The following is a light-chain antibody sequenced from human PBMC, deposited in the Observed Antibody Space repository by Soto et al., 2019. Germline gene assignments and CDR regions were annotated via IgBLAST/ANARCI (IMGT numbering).Light chain of an antibody. CDR1: QGIGST. V-gene: IGKV3D-11*01. CDR2: DAS. Sequence: EIVLTQSPATLSLSPGERATPSCRASQGIGSTLAWYQQKPGQTPKLLIFDASTRATGIPARFSGSGSGTECTLTISSLQSEDFSVYYCQQRSNWPITFGQGTRLEIK. CDR3: QQRSNWPIT. J-gene: IGKJ5*01.